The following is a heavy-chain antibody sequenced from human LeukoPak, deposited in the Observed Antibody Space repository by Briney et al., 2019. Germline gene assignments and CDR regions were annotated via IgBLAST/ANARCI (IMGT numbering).Heavy chain of an antibody. CDR2: INSDGSNT. J-gene: IGHJ4*02. Sequence: GGSLRLSCAASGFSFSSYWIHWVRQAPGKGLVWVSRINSDGSNTRYADSVKGPFTVSRDNAESTAYLQINNLRAEDTDVYFCAREVVMSAISVFDSWGQGTLVTVSS. CDR3: AREVVMSAISVFDS. CDR1: GFSFSSYW. D-gene: IGHD2-21*02. V-gene: IGHV3-74*01.